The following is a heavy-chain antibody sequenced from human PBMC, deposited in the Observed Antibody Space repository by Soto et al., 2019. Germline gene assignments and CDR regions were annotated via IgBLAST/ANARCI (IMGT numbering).Heavy chain of an antibody. V-gene: IGHV5-51*01. CDR1: GYSFTSYW. J-gene: IGHJ3*02. CDR2: IYPGDSDT. Sequence: PGESLKISCKGSGYSFTSYWIGWVRQMPGKGLEWMGIIYPGDSDTRYSPSFQGQVTISADKSISTAYLQMNSLRVEDTAVYYCARDRGYPDSFDIWGQGTMVTVSS. D-gene: IGHD3-10*01. CDR3: ARDRGYPDSFDI.